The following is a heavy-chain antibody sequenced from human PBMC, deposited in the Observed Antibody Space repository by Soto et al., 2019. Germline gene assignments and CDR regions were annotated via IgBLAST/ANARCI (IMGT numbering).Heavy chain of an antibody. CDR3: AREAESSSWYNYYYYGMDV. J-gene: IGHJ6*02. V-gene: IGHV1-18*01. CDR2: ISAYNGNT. Sequence: ASVKVSCKASGYTFTSYGISWVRQAPGQGLEWMGWISAYNGNTNYAQKLQGRVTMTTDTSTSTAYMELRSLRSDDTAVYYCAREAESSSWYNYYYYGMDVWGQGTTVTVS. D-gene: IGHD6-13*01. CDR1: GYTFTSYG.